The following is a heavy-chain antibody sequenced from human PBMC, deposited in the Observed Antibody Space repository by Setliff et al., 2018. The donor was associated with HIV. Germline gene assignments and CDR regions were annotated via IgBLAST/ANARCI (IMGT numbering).Heavy chain of an antibody. J-gene: IGHJ4*02. CDR3: AREKLEDHPTFFYDS. Sequence: ASVKVSCKVSGYSLTDLSIHWVRQAPGKGLEWMGGFDPEDGETVYAQKLQGRVTMTTDTSTSTAYMELRSLRSDDTAAYYCAREKLEDHPTFFYDSWGQGTLVTVSS. CDR2: FDPEDGET. CDR1: GYSLTDLS. D-gene: IGHD1-1*01. V-gene: IGHV1-24*01.